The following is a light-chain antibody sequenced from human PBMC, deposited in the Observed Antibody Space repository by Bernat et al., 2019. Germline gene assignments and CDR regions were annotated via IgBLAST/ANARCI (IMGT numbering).Light chain of an antibody. V-gene: IGKV2-28*01. CDR3: MQSLQTPYT. CDR2: LGS. CDR1: QSLLHDNGYKY. J-gene: IGKJ2*01. Sequence: DIKMTQSQLSLTVTPGEPASISCKYSQSLLHDNGYKYLDWYLQKPGQSPQLLIYLGSHRASGVPDRISGSGSGTHFTLKINRVEAEDVGIYYCMQSLQTPYTFGQRTKLEIK.